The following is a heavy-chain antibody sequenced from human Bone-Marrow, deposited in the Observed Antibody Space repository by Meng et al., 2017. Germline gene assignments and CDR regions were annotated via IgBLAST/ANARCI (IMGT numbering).Heavy chain of an antibody. J-gene: IGHJ5*02. CDR3: ARGRASCSSGGCSLGWFDP. CDR1: GGSINSAGYY. V-gene: IGHV4-31*01. D-gene: IGHD2-15*01. CDR2: IYYTENT. Sequence: VQLQESGPGLLKPAQSLSLPCSVSGGSINSAGYYWSWIRQHQGKGLEWIGYIYYTENTYYNPSLKSPMTISLDKSKNQFSLKLNSVTVADTAVYYCARGRASCSSGGCSLGWFDPWGQGTLVTVSS.